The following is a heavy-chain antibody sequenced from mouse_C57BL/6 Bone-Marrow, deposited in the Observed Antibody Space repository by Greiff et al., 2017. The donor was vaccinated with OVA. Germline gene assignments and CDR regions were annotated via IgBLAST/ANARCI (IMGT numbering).Heavy chain of an antibody. J-gene: IGHJ4*01. D-gene: IGHD1-1*01. CDR1: GYTFNNYW. Sequence: VNVVESGAELVRPGTSVKMSCTASGYTFNNYWIGWAKQRPGHGLEWIGDIYPGGGYTKYNEKFKGKANMTADKSSSTAYMQFSSLTSEDSAIYYCARVRYYAMDYWGQGTSVTVSS. V-gene: IGHV1-63*01. CDR2: IYPGGGYT. CDR3: ARVRYYAMDY.